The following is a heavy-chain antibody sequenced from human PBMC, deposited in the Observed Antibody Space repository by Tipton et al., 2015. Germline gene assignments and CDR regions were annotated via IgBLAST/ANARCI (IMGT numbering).Heavy chain of an antibody. J-gene: IGHJ4*02. CDR3: ARSLRGGYNREFAY. V-gene: IGHV3-48*03. Sequence: FTISRDNAKNSLYLQMNSLRAEDAAVYYCARSLRGGYNREFAYWGQGTLVTVSS. D-gene: IGHD5-24*01.